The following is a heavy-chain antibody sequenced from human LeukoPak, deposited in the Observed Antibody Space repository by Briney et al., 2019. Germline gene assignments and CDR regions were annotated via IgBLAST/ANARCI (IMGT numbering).Heavy chain of an antibody. V-gene: IGHV3-21*05. J-gene: IGHJ4*02. Sequence: GGSLRLSCIASGFMLSGYEMNWVRQAPRKGLEWVSYISSSSSYIYYADSVKGRFTISRDNAKNSLYLQMNSLRAEDTAVYYCARGVAGSYWGQGTLVTVSS. CDR1: GFMLSGYE. CDR3: ARGVAGSY. D-gene: IGHD6-19*01. CDR2: ISSSSSYI.